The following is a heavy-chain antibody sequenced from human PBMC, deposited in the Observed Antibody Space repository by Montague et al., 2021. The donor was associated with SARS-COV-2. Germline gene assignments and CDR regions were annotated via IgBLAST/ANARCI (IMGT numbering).Heavy chain of an antibody. CDR1: GDSINNYY. V-gene: IGHV4-59*01. J-gene: IGHJ3*01. D-gene: IGHD5-24*01. CDR3: VRLSGYNPFDAFDL. CDR2: TFYSGST. Sequence: SETLSLTCTVSGDSINNYYWSWIRQPPGKGLEWIGNTFYSGSTMYNPYLKSRVTMSVDTSKNQFSLNLSSVTAADPAVYFCVRLSGYNPFDAFDLWGPGTMVTVSS.